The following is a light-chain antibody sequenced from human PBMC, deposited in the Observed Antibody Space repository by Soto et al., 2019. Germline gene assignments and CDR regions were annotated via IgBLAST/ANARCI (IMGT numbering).Light chain of an antibody. CDR1: NIGNKS. V-gene: IGLV3-21*04. CDR3: QVSDIMTDNYV. CDR2: YDS. Sequence: SYELAQPPSVSVAPEKTATITCGGNNIGNKSVHWYRQKPGQAPVLLISYDSDRPSGIPERFSGSNSENSATLTISRVEAGDEVAYYCQVSDIMTDNYVFGSGTKLTVL. J-gene: IGLJ1*01.